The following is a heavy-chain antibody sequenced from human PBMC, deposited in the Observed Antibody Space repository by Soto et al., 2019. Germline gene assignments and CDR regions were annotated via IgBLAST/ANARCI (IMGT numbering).Heavy chain of an antibody. D-gene: IGHD2-2*01. J-gene: IGHJ6*02. CDR3: ARSRGTYYYYYYAMDG. Sequence: CESLRVWWRVAGGRFADHGGGWVRPKHKKALEWMGIIYPGDSATRYSPSFQGQVTISADKSISTAYLQWSSLKASDTATYYCARSRGTYYYYYYAMDGWGQGTSVTVSS. V-gene: IGHV5-51*01. CDR1: GGRFADHG. CDR2: IYPGDSAT.